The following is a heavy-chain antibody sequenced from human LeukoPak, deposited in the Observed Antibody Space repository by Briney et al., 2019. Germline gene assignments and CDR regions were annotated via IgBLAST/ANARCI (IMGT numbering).Heavy chain of an antibody. CDR1: GYTFTSYD. Sequence: GASVKVSCKASGYTFTSYDISWVRQAPGQGLEWMGWISAYNGNTNYAQKLQGRVTMTTDTSTSTACMELRSLRSDDTAVYYCARDSRAGDGGGDVWGQGTTVTVSS. V-gene: IGHV1-18*01. CDR2: ISAYNGNT. D-gene: IGHD2-21*01. J-gene: IGHJ6*02. CDR3: ARDSRAGDGGGDV.